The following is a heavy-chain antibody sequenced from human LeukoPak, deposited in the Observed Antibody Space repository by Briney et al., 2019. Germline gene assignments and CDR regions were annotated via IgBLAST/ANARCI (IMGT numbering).Heavy chain of an antibody. J-gene: IGHJ3*02. CDR2: ISGSGGST. CDR1: GFTFSSYA. D-gene: IGHD3-22*01. V-gene: IGHV3-23*01. Sequence: GGSLRLSCAASGFTFSSYAMSWVRQAPGKGLEWVSAISGSGGSTYYADSVKGRFAISRDNSKNTLYLQMNSLRAEDTAVYYCAKDTRYYYHKYAFDIWGQGTMVTVSS. CDR3: AKDTRYYYHKYAFDI.